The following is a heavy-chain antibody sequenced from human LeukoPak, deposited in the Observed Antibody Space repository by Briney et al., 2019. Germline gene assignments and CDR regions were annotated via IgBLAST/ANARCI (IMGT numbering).Heavy chain of an antibody. D-gene: IGHD3-22*01. CDR1: GVSMTNDR. Sequence: PSETLSLTCSVSGVSMTNDRWTWIRQAPGKGLEWIGYMSDSGQTNYNPSLRSRATVSVDTSKSQCSLRQTSVTSADTAVYYCARITGYFDSGGSYYWGFFDYWGQGSLVTVSS. J-gene: IGHJ4*02. CDR2: MSDSGQT. V-gene: IGHV4-59*01. CDR3: ARITGYFDSGGSYYWGFFDY.